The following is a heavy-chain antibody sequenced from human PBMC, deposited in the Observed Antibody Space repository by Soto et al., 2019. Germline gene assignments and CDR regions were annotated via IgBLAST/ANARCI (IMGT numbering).Heavy chain of an antibody. D-gene: IGHD6-19*01. V-gene: IGHV4-61*08. CDR1: GGSVSSGVYY. CDR3: ARSQSSGGHHFDY. J-gene: IGHJ4*02. CDR2: ISNSGST. Sequence: SETLSLTCSVSGGSVSSGVYYWSWIRQPPGKGLELIGYISNSGSTNYNPSLTSRVAISLDRSRYQFSLKLTSVTAADTAVYYCARSQSSGGHHFDYWGQGTLVTVSS.